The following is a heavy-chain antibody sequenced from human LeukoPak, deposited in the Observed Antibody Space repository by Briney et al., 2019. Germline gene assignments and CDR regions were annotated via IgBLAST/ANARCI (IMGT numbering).Heavy chain of an antibody. J-gene: IGHJ5*02. CDR3: ARERGYSYGYKGWFDP. CDR2: IYYSGST. Sequence: SETLSLTCTVSGGSISSYYWSWIRQPPGKGLEWIGYIYYSGSTNYNPSLKSRVTISVDTSKNQFSLKLSSVTAADTAVHYCARERGYSYGYKGWFDPWGQGTLVTVSS. D-gene: IGHD5-18*01. V-gene: IGHV4-59*01. CDR1: GGSISSYY.